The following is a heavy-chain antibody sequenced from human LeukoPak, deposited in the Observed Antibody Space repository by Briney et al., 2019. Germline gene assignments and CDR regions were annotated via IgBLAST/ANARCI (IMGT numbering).Heavy chain of an antibody. Sequence: SGGSLRLSCAASGFTFSSYSMNWVRQAPGKGLEWVSSISSSSSHIYYADSVKGRFTISRDNSKNTLYLQMNSLRAEDTAVYYCAKAYWDGYFYYFDYWGQGTLVTVSS. CDR3: AKAYWDGYFYYFDY. CDR1: GFTFSSYS. J-gene: IGHJ4*02. V-gene: IGHV3-21*04. D-gene: IGHD5-24*01. CDR2: ISSSSSHI.